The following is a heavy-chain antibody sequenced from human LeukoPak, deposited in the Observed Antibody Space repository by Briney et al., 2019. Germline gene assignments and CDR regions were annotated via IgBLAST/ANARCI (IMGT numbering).Heavy chain of an antibody. CDR3: TRGYDVLTSLSHFDY. Sequence: AGGSLRLSCTASGFTFGDYAMSWFRQAPGKGLEWVGFISSKPYGGTTEYAASVKGRFTISRDDSKTIAYLQMNSLKTEDTAVYYCTRGYDVLTSLSHFDYWGQGALVTVSS. V-gene: IGHV3-49*03. D-gene: IGHD3-9*01. J-gene: IGHJ4*02. CDR1: GFTFGDYA. CDR2: ISSKPYGGTT.